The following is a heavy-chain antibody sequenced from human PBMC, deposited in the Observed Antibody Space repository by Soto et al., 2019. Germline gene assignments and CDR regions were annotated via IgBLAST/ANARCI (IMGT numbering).Heavy chain of an antibody. Sequence: LGESLKISCEPSGYTFRSNWIGWVRQMPGKVLEWIVISYPGDSETRYSPSFQGQVTFSADKSISTAYLQWSSLKASDTAMYYCARLGPGGFVEQQLLHGPHFRDYYYGMDVWGQGTTVTVSS. CDR1: GYTFRSNW. CDR2: SYPGDSET. D-gene: IGHD6-13*01. V-gene: IGHV5-51*01. J-gene: IGHJ6*02. CDR3: ARLGPGGFVEQQLLHGPHFRDYYYGMDV.